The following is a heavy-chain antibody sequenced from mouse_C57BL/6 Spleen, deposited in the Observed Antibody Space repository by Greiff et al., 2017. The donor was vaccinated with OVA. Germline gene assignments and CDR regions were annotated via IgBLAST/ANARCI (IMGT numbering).Heavy chain of an antibody. CDR2: IYPGSGST. CDR1: GYTFTSYW. CDR3: ASTYYDYYAMDY. Sequence: QVQLQQPGAELVKPGASVKMSCKASGYTFTSYWITWVKQRPGQGLEWIGDIYPGSGSTNYNEKFKGKATLTVDTSSSTAYLQLSSLTSEDSAVYYCASTYYDYYAMDYWGQGTSVTVSS. J-gene: IGHJ4*01. V-gene: IGHV1-55*01. D-gene: IGHD2-10*01.